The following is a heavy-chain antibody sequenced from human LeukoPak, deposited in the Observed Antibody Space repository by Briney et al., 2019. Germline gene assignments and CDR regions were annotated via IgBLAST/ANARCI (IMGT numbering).Heavy chain of an antibody. CDR3: ARGYSSSWYSRLVFDY. CDR1: GGSFSGYY. J-gene: IGHJ4*02. Sequence: SETLSLTCAVYGGSFSGYYWSWLRQPPGKGLEWIGEINHSGSTNYNPSLKSRVTISVDTSKNQFSLKLSSVTAADTAVYYCARGYSSSWYSRLVFDYWGQGTLVTVSS. D-gene: IGHD6-13*01. CDR2: INHSGST. V-gene: IGHV4-34*01.